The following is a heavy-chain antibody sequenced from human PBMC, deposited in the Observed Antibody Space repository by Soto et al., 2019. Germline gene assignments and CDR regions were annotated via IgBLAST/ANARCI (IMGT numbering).Heavy chain of an antibody. CDR1: AFSSSTSW. CDR2: IRQDGSEK. D-gene: IGHD6-19*01. CDR3: ARGRGWLFDI. J-gene: IGHJ4*02. Sequence: EVQLVESGGDLVQPGGSLRLSCVASAFSSSTSWMSWFRQAPGKGPEWVASIRQDGSEKYYVESVKGRFTISRDSAKDSLSLQMNSLRVEDTAVYYRARGRGWLFDIWGPGTQVTVSS. V-gene: IGHV3-7*01.